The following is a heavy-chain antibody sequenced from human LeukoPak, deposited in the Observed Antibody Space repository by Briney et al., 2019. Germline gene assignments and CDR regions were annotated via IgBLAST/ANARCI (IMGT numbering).Heavy chain of an antibody. CDR1: GFTVSNSY. Sequence: GGSLRLSCAASGFTVSNSYMSWVRQTPGKGLEWISVIYGEGSGGSTYYAESMKGRFTISRDNSKNTVYLQMNSLRAEDTAVYYCARGSSGWYGALSDPWGQGTLVTVSS. D-gene: IGHD6-19*01. J-gene: IGHJ5*02. CDR3: ARGSSGWYGALSDP. V-gene: IGHV3-53*01. CDR2: IYGEGSGGST.